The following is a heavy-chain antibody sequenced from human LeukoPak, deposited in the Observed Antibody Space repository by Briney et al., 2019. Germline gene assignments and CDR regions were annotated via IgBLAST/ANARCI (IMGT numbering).Heavy chain of an antibody. V-gene: IGHV1-2*06. D-gene: IGHD6-13*01. Sequence: GASVKVSCKASGYTFTGYYMHWVRQAPGQGLEWMGRINPNSGGTNYAQKFQGRVTITTDESTSTAYMELSSLRSEDTAVYYCARGYLSSPTRKATGYSSSWAYYYYYYMDVWGKWTTVTVSS. CDR2: INPNSGGT. CDR1: GYTFTGYY. J-gene: IGHJ6*03. CDR3: ARGYLSSPTRKATGYSSSWAYYYYYYMDV.